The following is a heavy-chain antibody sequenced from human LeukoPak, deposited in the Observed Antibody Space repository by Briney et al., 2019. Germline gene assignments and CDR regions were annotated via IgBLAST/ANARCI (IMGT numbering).Heavy chain of an antibody. Sequence: PETLSLTCTVSGGSISSSSYYWGWIRQPPGKGLEWIGSINYSGSTYYNPSLKSRVTISVDTSKNQFSLKLSSVTAADTAVYYCARLNYGIGDYWGQGTLVTGSS. CDR2: INYSGST. CDR3: ARLNYGIGDY. J-gene: IGHJ4*02. CDR1: GGSISSSSYY. D-gene: IGHD3-10*01. V-gene: IGHV4-39*01.